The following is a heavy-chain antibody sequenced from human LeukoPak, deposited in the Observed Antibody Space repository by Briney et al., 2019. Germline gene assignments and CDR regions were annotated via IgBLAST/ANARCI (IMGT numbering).Heavy chain of an antibody. CDR2: IYHSGST. D-gene: IGHD3-22*01. CDR3: ARHRYYYDSSGSYYFDY. CDR1: GYSIGSGYY. J-gene: IGHJ4*02. Sequence: PSETLSLTXAVSGYSIGSGYYWGWIREPPGKGLEWIGSIYHSGSTYFSPSLKSRVTISVDTSNNQFSLRLRSVTAADTAVYYCARHRYYYDSSGSYYFDYWGQGALVTVSS. V-gene: IGHV4-38-2*01.